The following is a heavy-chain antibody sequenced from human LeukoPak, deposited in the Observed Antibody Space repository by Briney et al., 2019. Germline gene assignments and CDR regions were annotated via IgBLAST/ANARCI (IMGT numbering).Heavy chain of an antibody. CDR1: GFTFSDHY. Sequence: PGGSLRLSCAASGFTFSDHYMDWVRQAPGKGLEWVGRTRNKANSYTTEYAASVKGRFTISRDDSKNSLYLQMNSLKTEDTAVYYCARVLQTGGSDAFDIWGQGTMVTVSS. CDR2: TRNKANSYTT. D-gene: IGHD1-1*01. J-gene: IGHJ3*02. CDR3: ARVLQTGGSDAFDI. V-gene: IGHV3-72*01.